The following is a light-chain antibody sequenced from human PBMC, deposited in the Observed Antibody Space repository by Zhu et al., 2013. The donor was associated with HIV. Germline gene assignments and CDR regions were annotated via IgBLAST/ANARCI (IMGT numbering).Light chain of an antibody. J-gene: IGLJ1*01. CDR3: CSYAGTYV. CDR1: SSDVGRYNY. V-gene: IGLV2-11*01. Sequence: QSALTQPPSASGSPGQSVTISCTGTSSDVGRYNYVSWYQQHPGKAPKLMIYDVSKRPSGVSNRFSGSKSGNTASLTISGLQAEDEADYYCCSYAGTYVFGTGTKVTVL. CDR2: DVS.